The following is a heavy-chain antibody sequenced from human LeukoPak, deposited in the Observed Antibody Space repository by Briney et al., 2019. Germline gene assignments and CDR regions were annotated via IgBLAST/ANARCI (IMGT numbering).Heavy chain of an antibody. CDR1: GGSISSYY. Sequence: SETLSLTCTVSGGSISSYYWSWIRQPAGKGLEWIGRMHSSGSTNYNPSIMSRVTMSLDTSKNQFPLKVDSVTAADTAMYYCAREAVHYGSGSHDYWGQGTLVAVSS. CDR3: AREAVHYGSGSHDY. V-gene: IGHV4-4*07. CDR2: MHSSGST. D-gene: IGHD3-10*01. J-gene: IGHJ4*02.